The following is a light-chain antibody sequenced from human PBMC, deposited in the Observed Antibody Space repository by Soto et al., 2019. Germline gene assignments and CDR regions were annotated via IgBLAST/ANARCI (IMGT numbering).Light chain of an antibody. CDR1: SSDVGGSNY. CDR2: DVS. V-gene: IGLV2-14*03. J-gene: IGLJ1*01. Sequence: QSVLTRPASVSGSSGQSITISCTGTSSDVGGSNYVSWYQQLPGKAPKLMVSDVSNRPSGVSNRFPGSNSGNKPSLTISGLQAEEEADYYCSSYTSGNSNVVGTGTKFTVL. CDR3: SSYTSGNSNV.